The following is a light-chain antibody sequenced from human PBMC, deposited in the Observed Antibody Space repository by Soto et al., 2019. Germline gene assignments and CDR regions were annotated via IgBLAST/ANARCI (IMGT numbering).Light chain of an antibody. CDR2: FAS. J-gene: IGKJ1*01. V-gene: IGKV1-5*01. CDR1: QSISSW. Sequence: DIQMTQSPSTLPASVGDRVTITCRASQSISSWLAWYQQKPGKAPKSLIYFASTLQSGVPSRFSASGSGTDFTLTISSLQPEDFATYYCQQFRSFPITFGQGTKVDIK. CDR3: QQFRSFPIT.